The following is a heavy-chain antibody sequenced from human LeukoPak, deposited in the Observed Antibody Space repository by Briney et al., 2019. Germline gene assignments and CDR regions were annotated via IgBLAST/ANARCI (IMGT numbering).Heavy chain of an antibody. CDR3: ATDRGWRTSGYYLYYFEY. J-gene: IGHJ4*02. D-gene: IGHD3-3*01. Sequence: GGSLRLSCAASGFIFTGYFMSWVRQAPGKGLEWVASTKHDGSEKYYVDSVRGRFTISRDNTKNLLYLQMSSLRAEDTAVYYCATDRGWRTSGYYLYYFEYWGQGTLVTFSS. CDR2: TKHDGSEK. V-gene: IGHV3-7*01. CDR1: GFIFTGYF.